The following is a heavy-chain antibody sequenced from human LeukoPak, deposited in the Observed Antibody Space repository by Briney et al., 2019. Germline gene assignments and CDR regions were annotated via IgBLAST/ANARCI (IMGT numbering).Heavy chain of an antibody. J-gene: IGHJ4*02. Sequence: SQTLSLTCTVSGGSISSGSYYWSWIRQPAGKGLEWIGRIYTSGSTNYNPSLKSRVTISVDTPRNQFSLKLSSVTAADTAVYYCARQSIAVTAPFDYWGQGTLVTVSS. CDR2: IYTSGST. V-gene: IGHV4-61*02. CDR3: ARQSIAVTAPFDY. D-gene: IGHD6-6*01. CDR1: GGSISSGSYY.